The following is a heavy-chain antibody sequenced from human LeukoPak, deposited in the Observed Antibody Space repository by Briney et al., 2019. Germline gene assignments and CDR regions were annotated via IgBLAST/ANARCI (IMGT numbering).Heavy chain of an antibody. CDR3: AKESLYYDFDY. CDR1: GFTFNSYG. J-gene: IGHJ4*02. CDR2: LSSDGSNK. V-gene: IGHV3-30*18. Sequence: GGSLRLSCAASGFTFNSYGMHWVRQAPGKGLEWVAVLSSDGSNKYYADSVKGRFTISRDNSKNTLYLQMNSLRADDTAVYYCAKESLYYDFDYWGQGTLVTVSS. D-gene: IGHD3-10*01.